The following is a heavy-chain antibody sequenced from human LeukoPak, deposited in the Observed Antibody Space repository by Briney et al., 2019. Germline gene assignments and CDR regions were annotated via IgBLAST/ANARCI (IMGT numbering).Heavy chain of an antibody. D-gene: IGHD1-26*01. V-gene: IGHV3-30*02. J-gene: IGHJ4*02. CDR1: GFTFSSSG. CDR2: IRYDGTSK. CDR3: AKETRGSYSDY. Sequence: GGSLRLSCAASGFTFSSSGMHWVRQAPGKGLEWVAFIRYDGTSKYYADSVKGRFTISRDNSKNTVYLQMNSLRAEDTAVYYCAKETRGSYSDYWGQGTLVTISS.